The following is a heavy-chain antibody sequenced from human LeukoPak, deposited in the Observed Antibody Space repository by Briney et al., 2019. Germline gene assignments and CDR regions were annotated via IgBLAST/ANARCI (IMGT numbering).Heavy chain of an antibody. V-gene: IGHV3-74*01. CDR1: GFTFSSYA. CDR2: INPDGSST. CDR3: TADTFGARDS. J-gene: IGHJ4*02. D-gene: IGHD3-10*01. Sequence: GGSLRLSCAASGFTFSSYAMSWVRQAPGKGLVWVSRINPDGSSTSYADSVKGRFTISRDNAKNTLYLQMNSLRADDTAVYHCTADTFGARDSWGQGTPVTVSS.